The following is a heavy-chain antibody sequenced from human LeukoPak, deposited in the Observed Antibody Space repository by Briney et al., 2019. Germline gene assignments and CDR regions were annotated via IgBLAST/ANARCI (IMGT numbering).Heavy chain of an antibody. V-gene: IGHV3-21*01. CDR2: ISSSSSYI. D-gene: IGHD3-22*01. CDR1: GFTFSSYS. J-gene: IGHJ3*01. Sequence: GGSLRLSCAASGFTFSSYSMNWVRQAPGKGLEWVSSISSSSSYIYYADSVKGRFSISRDNAKNSPYLQMNSLRAEDTAVYYCARDWLAGNPYHAFDLWGKGTMVTVSS. CDR3: ARDWLAGNPYHAFDL.